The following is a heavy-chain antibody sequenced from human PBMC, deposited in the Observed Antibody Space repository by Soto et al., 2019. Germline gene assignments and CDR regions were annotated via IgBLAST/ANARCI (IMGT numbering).Heavy chain of an antibody. CDR2: TYYRSKWYN. CDR1: GGSISSYY. CDR3: ARGPRAFDI. J-gene: IGHJ3*02. V-gene: IGHV6-1*01. Sequence: SETLSLTCTVSGGSISSYYWNWIRQSPSRGLEWLGRTYYRSKWYNDYAVSVKSRITINPDTSKNQFSLQLNSVTPEDTAVYYCARGPRAFDIWGQGTMVTVSS.